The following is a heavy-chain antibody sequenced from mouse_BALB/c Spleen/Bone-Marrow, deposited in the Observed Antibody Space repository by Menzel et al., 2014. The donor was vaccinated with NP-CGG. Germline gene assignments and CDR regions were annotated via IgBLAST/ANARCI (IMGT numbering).Heavy chain of an antibody. V-gene: IGHV4-1*02. J-gene: IGHJ4*01. CDR2: TNPDSSTI. CDR1: GFDFSSYW. Sequence: EVMLVESGGGLVQPGGSLKLSCAASGFDFSSYWMSWVRQAPGKGLEWIGETNPDSSTINYTPSLKDKFIISRDNAKNTLYLQMSKVRSEDTALYYCARHGYYAMDYWGQGTSVTVSS. CDR3: ARHGYYAMDY.